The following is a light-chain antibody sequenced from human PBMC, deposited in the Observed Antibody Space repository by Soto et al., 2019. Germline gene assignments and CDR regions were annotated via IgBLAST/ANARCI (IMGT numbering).Light chain of an antibody. J-gene: IGKJ2*01. CDR3: QQYNSYPYT. Sequence: DIQMTQSPSTLSASVGDRVTITCRASQSISSWLAWYQQKPGKAPKLLIYKASSLESGVPSRFSGSRSGTEFTLTISSLQPHDFATYYCQQYNSYPYTFGQGTKLEIK. CDR1: QSISSW. V-gene: IGKV1-5*03. CDR2: KAS.